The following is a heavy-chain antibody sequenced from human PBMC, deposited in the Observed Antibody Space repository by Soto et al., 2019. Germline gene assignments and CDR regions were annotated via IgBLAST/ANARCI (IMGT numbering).Heavy chain of an antibody. D-gene: IGHD3-22*01. CDR3: ARDWFYYDSSGYLLGSYFDY. V-gene: IGHV3-30-3*01. CDR1: GFTFSSYA. J-gene: IGHJ4*02. Sequence: QVQLVESGGGVVQPGRSLRLSCAASGFTFSSYAMHWVRQAPGKGLEWVAVISYDGSNKYYADSVKGRFTISRDNSKNTLYLQMKSLRAEDTAVYYCARDWFYYDSSGYLLGSYFDYWGQGTLVTVSS. CDR2: ISYDGSNK.